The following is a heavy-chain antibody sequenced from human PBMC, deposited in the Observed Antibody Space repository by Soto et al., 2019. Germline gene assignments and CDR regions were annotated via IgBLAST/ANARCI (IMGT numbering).Heavy chain of an antibody. J-gene: IGHJ3*02. V-gene: IGHV3-48*03. CDR2: ISSSGSSI. CDR3: AREGPADGLDI. CDR1: AFTFSSYE. Sequence: GGSLRLSCAASAFTFSSYEMNWVRQAPGKGLEWISYISSSGSSIHYADSVKGRFTISRDNAKNSLFLQMNSLRAEDTAVYYCAREGPADGLDIWGQGTMVTVSS.